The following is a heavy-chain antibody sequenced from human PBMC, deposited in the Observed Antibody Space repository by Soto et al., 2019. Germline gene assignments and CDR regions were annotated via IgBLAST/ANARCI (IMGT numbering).Heavy chain of an antibody. D-gene: IGHD2-21*01. J-gene: IGHJ5*02. CDR3: ARLRIATNNYKWFDP. CDR1: GAALNSGNYY. V-gene: IGHV4-31*03. Sequence: SETLSLTCSVSGAALNSGNYYWSWIRQVPGKGLEWIGHIYVTGAVDYNPSLRDRITISQDTSERQFSLNLRLVTVADTAVYYCARLRIATNNYKWFDPWGQGTLVTVSS. CDR2: IYVTGAV.